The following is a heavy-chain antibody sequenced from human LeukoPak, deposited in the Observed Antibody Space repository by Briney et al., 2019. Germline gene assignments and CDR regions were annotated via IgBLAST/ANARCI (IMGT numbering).Heavy chain of an antibody. CDR2: INPSGGST. J-gene: IGHJ4*02. CDR1: GYTFTNYY. D-gene: IGHD5-24*01. V-gene: IGHV1-46*01. Sequence: ASVKVSCKASGYTFTNYYIHWVRQAPGQGLEWMGIINPSGGSTSYAQKFQGRVTMTRDTSTSTVYMELSSLRSEDTAVYYCARDRGEMARRYYFGYWGQGTLVTVSS. CDR3: ARDRGEMARRYYFGY.